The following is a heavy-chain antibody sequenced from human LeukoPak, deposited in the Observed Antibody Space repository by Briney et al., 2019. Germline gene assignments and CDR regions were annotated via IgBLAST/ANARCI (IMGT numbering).Heavy chain of an antibody. CDR1: GFTFSKYW. CDR2: IKQGANDR. CDR3: ARGGLRGSFDY. Sequence: PGGSLRLSRVASGFTFSKYWLSWVRQRPGKGPEWVANIKQGANDRSYVDSVKGRFTIFRDNAKTSVYLQMNNLRAEDTAVYFCARGGLRGSFDYWGQGILVTVSS. D-gene: IGHD1-26*01. J-gene: IGHJ4*02. V-gene: IGHV3-7*04.